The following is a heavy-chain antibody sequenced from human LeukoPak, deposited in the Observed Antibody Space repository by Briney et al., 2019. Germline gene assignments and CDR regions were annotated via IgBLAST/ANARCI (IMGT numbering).Heavy chain of an antibody. CDR2: ISGSGGST. CDR1: GFTFSSYA. D-gene: IGHD6-6*01. CDR3: AKVFTARPQYYFDY. Sequence: GGSLRLSCAASGFTFSSYAMSWVRQAPGKGLEWVSAISGSGGSTYYADSVKGRFTISRDNSKNMLYLQMNSLRAEDTAVYYCAKVFTARPQYYFDYWGQGTLVTVSS. V-gene: IGHV3-23*01. J-gene: IGHJ4*02.